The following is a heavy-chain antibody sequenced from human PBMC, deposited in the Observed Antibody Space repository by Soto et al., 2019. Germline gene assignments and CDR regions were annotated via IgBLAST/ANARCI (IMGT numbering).Heavy chain of an antibody. CDR1: GDSVSSNSAA. CDR2: TYYRSKWYN. Sequence: SQTLSLTCAISGDSVSSNSAAWNWIRQSPSRGLEWLGRTYYRSKWYNDYAVSVKSRITINPDTSKNQFSLQLNSVTPEDTAVYYCARALPPYSSSWYDAFDIWSKGTMVTVSS. J-gene: IGHJ3*02. D-gene: IGHD6-13*01. CDR3: ARALPPYSSSWYDAFDI. V-gene: IGHV6-1*01.